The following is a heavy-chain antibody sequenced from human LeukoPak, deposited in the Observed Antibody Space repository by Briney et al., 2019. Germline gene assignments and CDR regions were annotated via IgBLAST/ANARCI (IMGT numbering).Heavy chain of an antibody. CDR2: ISFDGSNT. V-gene: IGHV3-30*12. CDR3: AKYYLTGVVDY. J-gene: IGHJ4*02. Sequence: GGSLRLSCAASGFTFSSYGMHWVRQAPDKGLEWVALISFDGSNTYYADSVRGRFTVSRVNSKNTLYLQMHSLRAEDTAVYYCAKYYLTGVVDYWGQGTLVTVSS. D-gene: IGHD1-26*01. CDR1: GFTFSSYG.